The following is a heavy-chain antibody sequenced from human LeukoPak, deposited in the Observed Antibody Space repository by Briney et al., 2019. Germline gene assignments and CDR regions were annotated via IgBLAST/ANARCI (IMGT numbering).Heavy chain of an antibody. CDR1: GGSISSSSYY. CDR3: ARSHYKPGIAVGGYFDY. V-gene: IGHV4-39*01. J-gene: IGHJ4*02. CDR2: IYYSGST. D-gene: IGHD6-19*01. Sequence: LETLSLTCTVSGGSISSSSYYWGWIRQPPGKGLEWIGSIYYSGSTYYNPSLKSRVTISVDTSKNQFSLKLSSVTAADTAVYYCARSHYKPGIAVGGYFDYWGQGTLVTVSS.